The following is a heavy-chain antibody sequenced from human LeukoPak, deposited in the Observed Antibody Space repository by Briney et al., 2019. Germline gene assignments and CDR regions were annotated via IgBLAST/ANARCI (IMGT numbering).Heavy chain of an antibody. CDR3: AIRITMVRGVIPQTSSDY. J-gene: IGHJ4*02. Sequence: SVKVSCKASGGTFSSYAISWVRQAPGQGLEWMGRIIPIFGIANYAQKFQGRVTITADKSTSTAYMELSSLRSEDTAVYYCAIRITMVRGVIPQTSSDYWGQGTLVTVSS. D-gene: IGHD3-10*01. CDR2: IIPIFGIA. CDR1: GGTFSSYA. V-gene: IGHV1-69*04.